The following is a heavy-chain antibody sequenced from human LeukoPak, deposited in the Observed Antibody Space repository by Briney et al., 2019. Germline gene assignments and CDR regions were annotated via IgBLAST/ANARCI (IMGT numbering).Heavy chain of an antibody. D-gene: IGHD3-10*01. Sequence: SETLSLTCAVYGGSFSGYYWNWIRQPPGKGLEWIGEINHSGSTNYNPSLKSRVTISVDTSKKQFSLKLSSVTAADTAVYYCARGNYYGSGSYYKTLYYYYGMDVWGQGTTVTVSS. J-gene: IGHJ6*02. V-gene: IGHV4-34*01. CDR3: ARGNYYGSGSYYKTLYYYYGMDV. CDR1: GGSFSGYY. CDR2: INHSGST.